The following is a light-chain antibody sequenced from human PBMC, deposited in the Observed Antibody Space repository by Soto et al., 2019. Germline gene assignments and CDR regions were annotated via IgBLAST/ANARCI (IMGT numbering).Light chain of an antibody. CDR3: QQYNTWLWT. CDR1: QSINAH. Sequence: EVVMTQSPATLSVSPGERVTLSCRASQSINAHLAWYQQKPGQAPRLLIHGASTRATGIPARFSGSGFGTKFILTISSLQSADFAVYYCQQYNTWLWTFGQGTKVEIQ. V-gene: IGKV3-15*01. CDR2: GAS. J-gene: IGKJ1*01.